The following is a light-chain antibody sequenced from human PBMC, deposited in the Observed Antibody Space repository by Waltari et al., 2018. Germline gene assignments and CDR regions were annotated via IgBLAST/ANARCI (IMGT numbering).Light chain of an antibody. V-gene: IGKV3-20*01. CDR3: QQYASSHLT. CDR2: GAS. J-gene: IGKJ4*01. CDR1: QSVSSNY. Sequence: EIVLTQSPGSLSLSPGERATLSCRASQSVSSNYLAWYQQKPGQAPRLLIYGASTRATGIPDRFSGSGSGTDFTLTITRLEPEECAVYYCQQYASSHLTFGGGTKVEIK.